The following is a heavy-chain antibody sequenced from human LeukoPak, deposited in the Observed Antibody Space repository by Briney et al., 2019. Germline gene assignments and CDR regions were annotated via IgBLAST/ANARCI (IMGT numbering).Heavy chain of an antibody. V-gene: IGHV3-7*01. CDR3: ARDKIEGPTKLDY. Sequence: GGSLRLSCAASGFTFSNYWMSWVRQAPGKGLEWVANIKQDESEKYYVDSVKGRFTISRDNAKNSLYLQMNSLRAEDTAVYYCARDKIEGPTKLDYWGQGILVTVSS. D-gene: IGHD1-1*01. CDR1: GFTFSNYW. J-gene: IGHJ4*02. CDR2: IKQDESEK.